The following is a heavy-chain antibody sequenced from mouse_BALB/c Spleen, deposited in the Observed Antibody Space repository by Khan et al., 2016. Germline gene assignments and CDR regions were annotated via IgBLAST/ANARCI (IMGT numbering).Heavy chain of an antibody. J-gene: IGHJ1*01. D-gene: IGHD2-4*01. CDR3: ARYDYDWYFDV. V-gene: IGHV3-2*02. Sequence: EVQLQESGPGLVKPSQSLSLTCTVTGYSITSDYAWHWIRQFPGNKLEWMGYISYSGYTSYNPSLKSRVSISRDTSKNLFFLQLNSVTAEDTATYYGARYDYDWYFDVWGAGTTVTVSS. CDR2: ISYSGYT. CDR1: GYSITSDYA.